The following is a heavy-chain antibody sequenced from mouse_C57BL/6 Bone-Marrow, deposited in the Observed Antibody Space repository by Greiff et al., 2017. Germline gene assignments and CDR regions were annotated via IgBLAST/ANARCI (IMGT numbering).Heavy chain of an antibody. CDR2: ISYSGST. V-gene: IGHV3-1*01. D-gene: IGHD4-1*01. CDR3: ARDSWDYFDY. J-gene: IGHJ2*01. CDR1: GYSITSGYD. Sequence: EVKLQESGPGMVKPSQSLSLTCTVTGYSITSGYDWHWIRHFPGNKLEWMGYISYSGSTNYNPSLKSRISITHDTSKNHFFLKLNSVTTEDTATYYCARDSWDYFDYWGQGTTLTVSS.